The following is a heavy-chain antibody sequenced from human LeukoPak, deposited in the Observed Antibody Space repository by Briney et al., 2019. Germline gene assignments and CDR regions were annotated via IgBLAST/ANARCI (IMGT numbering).Heavy chain of an antibody. D-gene: IGHD3-22*01. CDR1: GGSFSGYY. V-gene: IGHV4-34*01. CDR3: ARGRDSSGYYLPLLDY. CDR2: INHSGST. Sequence: PSETLSLTCAVYGGSFSGYYWSWIRQPPGKGLEWIGEINHSGSTNYNPSLKSRVTISVDTSKNQFSLKLSSVTAADTAVYYCARGRDSSGYYLPLLDYWGQGTLVTVSS. J-gene: IGHJ4*02.